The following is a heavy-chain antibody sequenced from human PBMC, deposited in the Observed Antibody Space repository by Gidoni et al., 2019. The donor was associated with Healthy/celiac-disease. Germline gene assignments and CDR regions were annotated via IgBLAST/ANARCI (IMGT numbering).Heavy chain of an antibody. J-gene: IGHJ4*02. Sequence: QVQLQQWGAGLLKPSETLSLTCAVYGGSFRGYYWSWIRQPPGKGLEWIGEINHSGSTNYNPSLKSRVTISVDTSKNQFSLKLSSVTAADTAVYYCAREGRSRSGEIDYWGQGTLVTVSS. CDR2: INHSGST. V-gene: IGHV4-34*01. CDR3: AREGRSRSGEIDY. CDR1: GGSFRGYY. D-gene: IGHD6-19*01.